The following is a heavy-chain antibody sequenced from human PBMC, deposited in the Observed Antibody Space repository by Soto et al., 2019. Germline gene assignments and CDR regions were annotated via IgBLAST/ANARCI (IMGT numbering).Heavy chain of an antibody. CDR3: ARRYCSGGSCQDWFDP. CDR2: IYPDDSDT. D-gene: IGHD2-15*01. V-gene: IGHV5-51*01. CDR1: GYTFLSYW. J-gene: IGHJ5*02. Sequence: GESLKISCKGSGYTFLSYWIGWVRQMPGRGLEWMGIIYPDDSDTRYSPSFQGQVTISADKSISTAYLQWSSLKASDTALYYCARRYCSGGSCQDWFDPWGQGTLVTVSS.